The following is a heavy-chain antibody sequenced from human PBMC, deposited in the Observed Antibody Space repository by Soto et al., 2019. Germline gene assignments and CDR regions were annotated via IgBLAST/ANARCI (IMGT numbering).Heavy chain of an antibody. CDR3: AREGSGGYTGDY. CDR1: GFTFSKYS. J-gene: IGHJ4*02. Sequence: EVQLVESGGGLVKPGGSLRLSCAASGFTFSKYSMNWVRQAPGKGLEWVSSISSSSSYIYYADSVKGRFTTSRDNGKNALYLRMNSLRAEDTAVYYCAREGSGGYTGDYWGQGTLVTVSS. D-gene: IGHD2-15*01. CDR2: ISSSSSYI. V-gene: IGHV3-21*01.